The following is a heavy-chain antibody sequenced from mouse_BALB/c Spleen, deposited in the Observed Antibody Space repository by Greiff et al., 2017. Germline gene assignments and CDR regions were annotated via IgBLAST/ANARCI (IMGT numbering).Heavy chain of an antibody. CDR3: ARWSTTVVATFYWYFDV. J-gene: IGHJ1*01. Sequence: QVQLQQPGAELVKPGASVKLSCKASGYTFTSYWMHWVKQRPGQGLEWIGEINPSNGRTNYNEKFKSKATLTVDKSSSTAYMQLSSLTSEDSAVYYCARWSTTVVATFYWYFDVWGAGTTVTVSS. V-gene: IGHV1S81*02. CDR1: GYTFTSYW. D-gene: IGHD1-1*01. CDR2: INPSNGRT.